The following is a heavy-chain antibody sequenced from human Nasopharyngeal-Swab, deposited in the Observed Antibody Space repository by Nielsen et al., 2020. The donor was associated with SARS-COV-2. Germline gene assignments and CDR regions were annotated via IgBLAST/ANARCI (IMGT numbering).Heavy chain of an antibody. Sequence: GGSLRISCAASGFTFSSYAVHWVRPAPGKGLEWVAVISYDGSNKYYADSVKGRFTISRDNSKNTLYLQMNSLRAEDTAVYYCARGGLLELGFYWYFDLWGRGTLVTVSS. J-gene: IGHJ2*01. CDR2: ISYDGSNK. D-gene: IGHD2-21*02. CDR1: GFTFSSYA. CDR3: ARGGLLELGFYWYFDL. V-gene: IGHV3-30-3*01.